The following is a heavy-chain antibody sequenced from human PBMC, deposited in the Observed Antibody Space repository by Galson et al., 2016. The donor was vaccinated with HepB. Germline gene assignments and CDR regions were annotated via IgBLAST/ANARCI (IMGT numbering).Heavy chain of an antibody. CDR3: ARDRYNWNYHYYSYGIDG. D-gene: IGHD1-7*01. CDR1: GFTFSSYA. Sequence: SLRLSCAASGFTFSSYAMHWVRQAPGKGLEWVAVISFDGSNKYYADSVKGRFTISRDNSKNTLYLQMNSLRAEDTAVYYCARDRYNWNYHYYSYGIDGWGEGTTVAVAS. CDR2: ISFDGSNK. V-gene: IGHV3-30*04. J-gene: IGHJ6*04.